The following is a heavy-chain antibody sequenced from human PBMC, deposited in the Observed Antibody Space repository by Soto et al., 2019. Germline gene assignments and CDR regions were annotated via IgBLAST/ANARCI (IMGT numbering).Heavy chain of an antibody. CDR3: ARGLGAAGTPYYFDY. Sequence: QVQLQQWGAGLLKPSETLSLTCAVYGGSFSGYYWSWIRQPPGKRLEWIGEINHSGSTNYNPSLKSLVTISVDPSKNQFSLKLSSVTAADTAVYYCARGLGAAGTPYYFDYWGQGTLVTVSP. CDR1: GGSFSGYY. V-gene: IGHV4-34*01. D-gene: IGHD6-13*01. J-gene: IGHJ4*02. CDR2: INHSGST.